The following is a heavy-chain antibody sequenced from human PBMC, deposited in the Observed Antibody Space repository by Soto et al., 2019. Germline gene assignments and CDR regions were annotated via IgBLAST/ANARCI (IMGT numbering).Heavy chain of an antibody. J-gene: IGHJ6*02. CDR1: GGSFSGYY. CDR2: INHSGST. V-gene: IGHV4-34*01. CDR3: ARGSIVATIHYHYYGMDV. D-gene: IGHD5-12*01. Sequence: PSETLSLTCAVYGGSFSGYYWSWIRQPPGKGLEWIGEINHSGSTNYNPSLKSRVTISVDTSKNQFSLKLSSVTAADTAVYYCARGSIVATIHYHYYGMDVWGQGTTVTVSS.